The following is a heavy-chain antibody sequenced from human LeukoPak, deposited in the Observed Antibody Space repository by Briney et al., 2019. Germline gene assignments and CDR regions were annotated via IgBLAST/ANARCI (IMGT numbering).Heavy chain of an antibody. CDR3: TTISVYYDILTGYLVDYYYYGMDV. V-gene: IGHV3-15*01. CDR2: IKSKTDGGTT. J-gene: IGHJ6*02. CDR1: GFTFSNAW. D-gene: IGHD3-9*01. Sequence: PGGSLRLSCAASGFTFSNAWMSWVRQAPGKGLEWVGRIKSKTDGGTTDYAAPVKGRFTISRDDSKNTLYLQMNSLKTEDTAVYYCTTISVYYDILTGYLVDYYYYGMDVWGQGTTVTVSS.